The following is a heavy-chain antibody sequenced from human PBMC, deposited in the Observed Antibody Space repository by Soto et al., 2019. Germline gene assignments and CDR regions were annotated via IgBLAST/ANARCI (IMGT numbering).Heavy chain of an antibody. CDR2: ISAYNGNT. D-gene: IGHD3-10*01. V-gene: IGHV1-18*01. CDR1: GYTFTSYG. CDR3: SWGGLLWFGELFPPDYFDY. J-gene: IGHJ4*02. Sequence: SVKVSCKASGYTFTSYGIIWVRQAPGQGLERMGWISAYNGNTNYTQKLQGRVTMTTDTSTSTPYLELRSLRSDDTAVYCCSWGGLLWFGELFPPDYFDYWGQGTLVTVSS.